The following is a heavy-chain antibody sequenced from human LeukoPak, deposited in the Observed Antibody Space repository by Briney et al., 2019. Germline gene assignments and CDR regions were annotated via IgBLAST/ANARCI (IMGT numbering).Heavy chain of an antibody. CDR1: GGSISSYY. V-gene: IGHV4-59*08. CDR3: ARRRGSYFDY. D-gene: IGHD1-26*01. J-gene: IGHJ4*02. CDR2: IYYSGST. Sequence: SETLSLTCTVSGGSISSYYWSWIRQPPGKGLEWIGYIYYSGSTNYNPSLKSRVTISVDTSKNQFSLKLSSVTAADTAVYYCARRRGSYFDYWGQGTLVTVSS.